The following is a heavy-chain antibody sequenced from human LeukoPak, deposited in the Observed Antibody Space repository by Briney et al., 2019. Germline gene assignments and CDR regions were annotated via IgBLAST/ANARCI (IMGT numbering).Heavy chain of an antibody. CDR1: GASISSSSYY. CDR2: IYYGGST. D-gene: IGHD2-2*01. Sequence: SQTLSLTCTVSGASISSSSYYWGWIRQPPGKGLEWIGSIYYGGSTYYNPSLKSRVTISVDTSKNQFSLKVNSVTAADTAVYYCARDAGHQLSRRNYYAMDVWGQGTTVTVSS. CDR3: ARDAGHQLSRRNYYAMDV. J-gene: IGHJ6*02. V-gene: IGHV4-39*07.